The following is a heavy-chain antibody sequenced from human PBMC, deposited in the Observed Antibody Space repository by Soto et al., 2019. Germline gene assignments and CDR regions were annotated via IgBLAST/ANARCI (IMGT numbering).Heavy chain of an antibody. CDR1: GFTFDAYT. J-gene: IGHJ6*02. V-gene: IGHV3-43*01. CDR3: AKDMGDYGSGSYYSSYYYYGIDV. D-gene: IGHD3-10*01. Sequence: GGSLRLSCAASGFTFDAYTMHWVRQAPGKGLEWVSLISWDGGSTYYADSVKGRFTISRDNSKNSLYLQMNSLRTEDTALYYCAKDMGDYGSGSYYSSYYYYGIDVWGQGTTVTFSS. CDR2: ISWDGGST.